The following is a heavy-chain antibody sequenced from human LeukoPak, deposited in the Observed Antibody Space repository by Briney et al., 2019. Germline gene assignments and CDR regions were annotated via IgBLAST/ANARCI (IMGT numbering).Heavy chain of an antibody. Sequence: PSETLSLTCTVSGYSISSGYYWGWIRQPPGKGLEWIGSIYHSGSTYYNPSLKSRVTISVDTSKNQFSLKLSSVTAADTAVYYCARGGNYDVLTGYHFYFDNWGQGTLVTVSS. J-gene: IGHJ4*02. CDR2: IYHSGST. CDR3: ARGGNYDVLTGYHFYFDN. CDR1: GYSISSGYY. D-gene: IGHD3-9*01. V-gene: IGHV4-38-2*02.